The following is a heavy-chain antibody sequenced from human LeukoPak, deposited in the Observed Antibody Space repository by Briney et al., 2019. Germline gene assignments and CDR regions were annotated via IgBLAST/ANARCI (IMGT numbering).Heavy chain of an antibody. CDR1: GYSFPSYW. CDR2: IAPSDSYT. J-gene: IGHJ5*02. V-gene: IGHV5-10-1*01. CDR3: VRQPPGVYDTTQTWFDP. D-gene: IGHD3-22*01. Sequence: GESLKISCQVSGYSFPSYWITRVRQVPGKGLEWMGRIAPSDSYTNYNPSFEGHVTMSVEKSITTVYLQWSSLKASDTAMYYRVRQPPGVYDTTQTWFDPWGRGTLVTVSS.